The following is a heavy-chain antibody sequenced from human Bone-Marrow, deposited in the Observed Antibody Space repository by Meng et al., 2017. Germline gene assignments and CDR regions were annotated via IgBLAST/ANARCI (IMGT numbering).Heavy chain of an antibody. J-gene: IGHJ4*02. CDR2: IYHSGST. CDR3: ARADSGYDLDY. V-gene: IGHV4-4*02. CDR1: GGSISSSNW. Sequence: GSLRLSCAVSGGSISSSNWWSWVRQPPGKGLEWIGEIYHSGSTNYNPSLKSRVTISVDTSKNQFSLKLSSVTAADTAVYYCARADSGYDLDYWGQGTLVTVSS. D-gene: IGHD5-12*01.